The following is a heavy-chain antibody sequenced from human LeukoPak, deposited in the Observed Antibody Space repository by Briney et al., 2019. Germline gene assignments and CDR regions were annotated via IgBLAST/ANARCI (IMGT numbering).Heavy chain of an antibody. CDR2: ISHDGTKK. J-gene: IGHJ4*02. V-gene: IGHV3-30*03. CDR1: GITLSNYG. D-gene: IGHD3-10*01. Sequence: GGSLRLSCAVSGITLSNYGMSWVRQAPGKGLEWMAVISHDGTKKDYADSVKGRFTISRDSSNNALYLQMDSLRAEDTAVYYCARDKVYRGSGSCLDYWGQGTLVTVSS. CDR3: ARDKVYRGSGSCLDY.